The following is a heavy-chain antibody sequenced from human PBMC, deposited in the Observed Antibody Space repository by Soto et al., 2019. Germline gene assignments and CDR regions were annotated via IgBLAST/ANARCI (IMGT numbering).Heavy chain of an antibody. V-gene: IGHV1-69*13. CDR3: ARDVPYDSSGYSYPTFDY. Sequence: ASVKVSCKASGGTFSSYAISWLRQAPGQGLEWMGGIIPIFGTANYAQKFQGRVTITADESTSTAYMELSSLRSEDTAVYYCARDVPYDSSGYSYPTFDYWGQGTLVTVSS. D-gene: IGHD3-22*01. CDR2: IIPIFGTA. CDR1: GGTFSSYA. J-gene: IGHJ4*02.